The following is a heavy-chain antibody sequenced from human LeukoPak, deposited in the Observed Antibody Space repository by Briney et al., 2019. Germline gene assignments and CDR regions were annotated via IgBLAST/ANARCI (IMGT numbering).Heavy chain of an antibody. D-gene: IGHD6-13*01. CDR1: GFIFSGYG. CDR3: AKESDVAAAGIDY. J-gene: IGHJ4*02. V-gene: IGHV3-30*02. CDR2: IRYEGSNK. Sequence: GGSLRLSCAASGFIFSGYGMHWVRRAPGKGPQWVTFIRYEGSNKYYADSVKGRFTISRDNSKNTLYLQMNSLRVEDTAVYYCAKESDVAAAGIDYWGQGTLVTVPS.